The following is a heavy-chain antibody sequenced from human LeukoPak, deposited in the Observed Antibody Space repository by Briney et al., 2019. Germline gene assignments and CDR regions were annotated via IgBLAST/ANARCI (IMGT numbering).Heavy chain of an antibody. V-gene: IGHV1-2*02. CDR2: INPDSGGT. J-gene: IGHJ4*02. Sequence: ASVKVSCKASGYTFTGYYMHWVRQAPGQGLEWMGWINPDSGGTNYAQKFQGRVTMTRDTSISTAYMDLSRLRSEDTAVYYCARDADYYFDYWGQGTLVTVSS. CDR3: ARDADYYFDY. CDR1: GYTFTGYY.